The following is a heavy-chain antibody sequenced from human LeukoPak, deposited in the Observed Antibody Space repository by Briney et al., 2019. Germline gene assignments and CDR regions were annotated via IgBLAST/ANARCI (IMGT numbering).Heavy chain of an antibody. CDR2: ISSSGSYI. Sequence: GGSLRLSCAASGFAFSIYSMNWVRQAPGKGLEWVSSISSSGSYIFHADSVKGRFTISRDNAQNSLYLQMNSLRAEDTAVYYCAREGPINNGDLDYWGQGTLVTVSS. CDR3: AREGPINNGDLDY. J-gene: IGHJ4*02. D-gene: IGHD1/OR15-1a*01. CDR1: GFAFSIYS. V-gene: IGHV3-21*01.